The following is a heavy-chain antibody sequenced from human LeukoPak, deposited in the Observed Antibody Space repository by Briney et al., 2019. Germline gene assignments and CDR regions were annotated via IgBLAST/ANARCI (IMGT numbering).Heavy chain of an antibody. J-gene: IGHJ4*02. D-gene: IGHD2-8*01. CDR2: ISSSGSTI. V-gene: IGHV3-23*01. Sequence: GGSLRLSCAASGFRFSSYAMSWVRQAPGKGLEWVSGISSSGSTIYYADSVKGRFTISRDNSDNTLYLQMNSLRAEDTAVYYCARGNGASTGVFDFWGQGTLVTVSS. CDR3: ARGNGASTGVFDF. CDR1: GFRFSSYA.